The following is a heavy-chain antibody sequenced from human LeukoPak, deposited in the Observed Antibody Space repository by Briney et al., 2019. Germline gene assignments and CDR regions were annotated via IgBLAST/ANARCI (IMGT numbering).Heavy chain of an antibody. V-gene: IGHV4-59*08. CDR1: GGSISSYY. D-gene: IGHD6-19*01. CDR2: IYYSGST. J-gene: IGHJ6*02. Sequence: SETLSLTCTVSGGSISSYYWSWIRQPPGKGLEWIGYIYYSGSTNYNPSLKSRVTISVDTSKNQFSLKLSSVTAADTAVYYCARRAVAGRYYGIDVWGQGTTVTVSS. CDR3: ARRAVAGRYYGIDV.